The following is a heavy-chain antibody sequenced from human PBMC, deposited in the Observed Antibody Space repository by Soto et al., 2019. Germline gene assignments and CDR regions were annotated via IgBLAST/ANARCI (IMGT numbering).Heavy chain of an antibody. D-gene: IGHD5-12*01. Sequence: EVQVVESGGGLVQPGGYLRLSCAASGFTFSDYWMHWVRQAPGKGLVWVSRIKGDLITTNYADSVKGRFSIPRESARSSVSLQIDSLRAEDTAVYYCPRGARGLYFMDVWGKGTTVTVSS. V-gene: IGHV3-74*01. CDR3: PRGARGLYFMDV. J-gene: IGHJ6*03. CDR2: IKGDLITT. CDR1: GFTFSDYW.